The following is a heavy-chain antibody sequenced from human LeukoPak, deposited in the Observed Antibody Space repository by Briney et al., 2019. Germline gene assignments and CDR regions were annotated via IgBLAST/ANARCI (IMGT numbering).Heavy chain of an antibody. CDR2: ISYDGSNK. CDR3: ARDLSTLSSAPDY. V-gene: IGHV3-30*04. Sequence: SGGSLRLSCAASGFTFSSYAMHWVRQAPGKGLEWVAVISYDGSNKYYADSVKGRFTISRDNSKNTLYLQMNSLRAEDTAVYYCARDLSTLSSAPDYWGQGTLVTVSS. CDR1: GFTFSSYA. D-gene: IGHD6-19*01. J-gene: IGHJ4*02.